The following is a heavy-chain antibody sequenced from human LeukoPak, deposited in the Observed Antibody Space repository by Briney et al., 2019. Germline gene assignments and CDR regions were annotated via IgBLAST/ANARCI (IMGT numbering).Heavy chain of an antibody. D-gene: IGHD3-3*01. V-gene: IGHV4-59*01. J-gene: IGHJ5*02. CDR1: GGSISSYY. CDR2: IYYSGST. Sequence: PSETLSLTCTVSGGSISSYYWSWIRQPPGKGLEWIGYIYYSGSTNYNPSLKSRVTISVDTSKNQFSLKLSPVTAADTAVYYYARAGENYDFWSGSARWFDPWGQGTLVTVSS. CDR3: ARAGENYDFWSGSARWFDP.